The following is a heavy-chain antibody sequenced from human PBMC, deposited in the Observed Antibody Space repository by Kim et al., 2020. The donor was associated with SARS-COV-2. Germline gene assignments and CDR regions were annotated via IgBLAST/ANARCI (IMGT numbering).Heavy chain of an antibody. CDR3: VKYGSVDY. J-gene: IGHJ4*02. Sequence: STYTNYADSVRGRFTISRDNAKNSLYLQMNSLRAEDTAVYYCVKYGSVDYWGQGTLVTVSS. CDR2: STYT. D-gene: IGHD4-17*01. V-gene: IGHV3-11*06.